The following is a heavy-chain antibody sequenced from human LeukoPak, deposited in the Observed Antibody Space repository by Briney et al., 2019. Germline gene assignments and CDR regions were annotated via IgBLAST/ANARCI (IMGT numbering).Heavy chain of an antibody. J-gene: IGHJ3*02. V-gene: IGHV4-39*01. CDR1: GDSINNNSYY. CDR2: VYHRGST. Sequence: SETLSLTCTVPGDSINNNSYYWGWIRQPPGKGLEWIVTVYHRGSTYYSPSLKSQVPISVETSKNQISLNLRSVNAEDTAIYYCSRQMSAGDAFDIWGQGTKVTVSS. CDR3: SRQMSAGDAFDI.